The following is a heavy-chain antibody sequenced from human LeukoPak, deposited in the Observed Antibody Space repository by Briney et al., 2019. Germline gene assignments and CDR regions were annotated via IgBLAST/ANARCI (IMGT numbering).Heavy chain of an antibody. Sequence: GRSLRLSCAASGFTFSSYGMHWVRQAPGKGLEWVAVIWYDGSNKYYADSVKGRFTISRDNSKNTLYLQMNSLRAEDTAVYYCAIPTRGHTAPFDYWGQGTLVTVSS. CDR3: AIPTRGHTAPFDY. V-gene: IGHV3-33*01. J-gene: IGHJ4*02. CDR1: GFTFSSYG. CDR2: IWYDGSNK. D-gene: IGHD5-18*01.